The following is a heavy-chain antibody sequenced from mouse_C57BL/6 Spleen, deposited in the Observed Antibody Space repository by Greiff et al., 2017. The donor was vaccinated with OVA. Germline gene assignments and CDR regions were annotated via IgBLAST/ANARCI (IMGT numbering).Heavy chain of an antibody. Sequence: EVQLVESGGGLVKPGGSLKLSCAASGFTFSSYAMSWVRQTPETRLEWVATISDGGSYTYYPDNVKGRFTISRDNAKNNLYLQMSHLKSEDTAMYYCASGEADYWGQGTTLTVSS. V-gene: IGHV5-4*01. CDR3: ASGEADY. J-gene: IGHJ2*01. D-gene: IGHD2-13*01. CDR2: ISDGGSYT. CDR1: GFTFSSYA.